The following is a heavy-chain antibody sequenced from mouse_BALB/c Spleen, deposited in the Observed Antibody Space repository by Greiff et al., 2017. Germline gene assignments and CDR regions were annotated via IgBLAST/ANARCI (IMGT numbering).Heavy chain of an antibody. CDR1: GFSLTSYG. J-gene: IGHJ3*01. V-gene: IGHV2-9*02. D-gene: IGHD2-2*01. Sequence: VKLVESGPGLVAPSQSLTITCTVSGFSLTSYGVYWVRQPPGNGLEWLGVIWAGGSTNYNSALMSRLSISKDNSKSQVFLKMNSLQTYDTAMSYCARGGGYDGFAYWGQGTLVTVSA. CDR2: IWAGGST. CDR3: ARGGGYDGFAY.